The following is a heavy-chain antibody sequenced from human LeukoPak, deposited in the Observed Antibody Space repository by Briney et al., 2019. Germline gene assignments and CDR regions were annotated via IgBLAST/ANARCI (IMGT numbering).Heavy chain of an antibody. J-gene: IGHJ4*02. Sequence: GASVKVSCKASGYTFTGYYMHWVRQAPGQGLEWMGWINPNSGGTNYAQKFQGRVTMTRDTSISTAYMELSRLRSDDTAVYYCARARITMVRGVMPIYYFDYWGQGTLVTVSS. D-gene: IGHD3-10*01. CDR3: ARARITMVRGVMPIYYFDY. V-gene: IGHV1-2*02. CDR1: GYTFTGYY. CDR2: INPNSGGT.